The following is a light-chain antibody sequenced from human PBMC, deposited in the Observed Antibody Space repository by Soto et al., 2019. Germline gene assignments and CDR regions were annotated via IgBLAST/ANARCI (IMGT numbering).Light chain of an antibody. Sequence: DIVMTQSPDSLAVSLGERATINCKSSQSVFYSSNNKNYLTWYQQKPGQPPKLLIYWASTRESGVPDRFSGSGSGTDFSLTISSLQAEDVAVYYCQQYYSSPTFGQGTKVDIK. J-gene: IGKJ1*01. V-gene: IGKV4-1*01. CDR2: WAS. CDR3: QQYYSSPT. CDR1: QSVFYSSNNKNY.